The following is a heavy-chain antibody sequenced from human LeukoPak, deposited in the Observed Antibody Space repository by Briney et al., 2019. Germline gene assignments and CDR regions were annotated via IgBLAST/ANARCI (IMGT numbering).Heavy chain of an antibody. D-gene: IGHD2-2*01. Sequence: NPSETLSLTCAVYGGSFSGYYWSWIRQPPGKGLEWIGEINHSGSTNYNPSLKSRVTISVDTSKNQFSLKLSSVTAADTAVYYCARGRGYCSSTSCYPIPYNWFAPWGQGTLVTVSS. CDR1: GGSFSGYY. J-gene: IGHJ5*02. V-gene: IGHV4-34*01. CDR2: INHSGST. CDR3: ARGRGYCSSTSCYPIPYNWFAP.